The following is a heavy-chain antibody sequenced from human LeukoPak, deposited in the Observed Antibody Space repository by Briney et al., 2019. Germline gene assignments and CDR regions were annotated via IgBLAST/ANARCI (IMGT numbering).Heavy chain of an antibody. D-gene: IGHD5-12*01. CDR1: GYSFTSYW. CDR2: IYPGDSDT. J-gene: IGHJ6*02. CDR3: ARIRSGYDPRDYYYGMDV. Sequence: GESLKISCKGSGYSFTSYWIGWVRQMPGKGLEWMGIIYPGDSDTRYSPSFQGQVTISADKSISTAYLQWSSLKASDTAMYYCARIRSGYDPRDYYYGMDVWGQGTTVTVSS. V-gene: IGHV5-51*01.